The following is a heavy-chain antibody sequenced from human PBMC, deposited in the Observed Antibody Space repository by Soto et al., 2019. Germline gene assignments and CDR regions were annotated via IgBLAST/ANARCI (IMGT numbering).Heavy chain of an antibody. CDR3: ARDNRFGELLFDY. Sequence: SETLSLTCTVSGGSISSGGYYWSWIRQHPGKGLEWIGNIYYSGSTYYNPSLKSRVTISVDTSKNQFSLKLSSVTAADTAVYYCARDNRFGELLFDYWGQGTLVTVSS. J-gene: IGHJ4*02. CDR1: GGSISSGGYY. CDR2: IYYSGST. V-gene: IGHV4-31*03. D-gene: IGHD3-10*01.